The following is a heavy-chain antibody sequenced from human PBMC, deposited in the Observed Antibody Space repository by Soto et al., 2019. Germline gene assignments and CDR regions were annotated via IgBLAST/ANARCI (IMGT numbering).Heavy chain of an antibody. CDR2: IWYDGSNK. J-gene: IGHJ4*02. CDR1: GFTFSSYG. CDR3: ARDPGSETYPVDY. V-gene: IGHV3-33*01. D-gene: IGHD3-10*01. Sequence: ESGGGVVQPGRSLRLSCAASGFTFSSYGMHWVRQAPGKGLEWVAVIWYDGSNKHYADSVKGRFTISRDNSNNTLYLQMNSLRVDDTAVYYCARDPGSETYPVDYWGQGTLVTVSS.